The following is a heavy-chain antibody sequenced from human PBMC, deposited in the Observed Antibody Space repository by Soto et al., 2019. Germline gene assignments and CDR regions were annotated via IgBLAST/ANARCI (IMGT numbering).Heavy chain of an antibody. CDR3: AIHHNGALDY. CDR2: ISSSSSTI. Sequence: PGGSLRLSCAASGFTFSSYSMNWVRQAPGKGLEWVSYISSSSSTIYYADSVKGRFTISRDNAKNSLYLQMNSLRAEDTAVYYCAIHHNGALDYWGQGTLVTVSS. CDR1: GFTFSSYS. D-gene: IGHD2-8*01. V-gene: IGHV3-48*01. J-gene: IGHJ4*02.